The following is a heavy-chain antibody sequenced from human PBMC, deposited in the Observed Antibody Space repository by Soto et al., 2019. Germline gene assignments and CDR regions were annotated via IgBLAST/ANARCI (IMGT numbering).Heavy chain of an antibody. J-gene: IGHJ4*02. CDR2: IIPIFGTA. CDR3: ASGRITGTPGY. Sequence: SVKVSCKASGYTFTSYYMNWVRQAPGQGLEWMGGIIPIFGTANYAQKFQGRVTITADESTSTAYMELSSLRSEDTAVYYCASGRITGTPGYWGQGTLVTVSS. V-gene: IGHV1-69*13. D-gene: IGHD1-20*01. CDR1: GYTFTSYY.